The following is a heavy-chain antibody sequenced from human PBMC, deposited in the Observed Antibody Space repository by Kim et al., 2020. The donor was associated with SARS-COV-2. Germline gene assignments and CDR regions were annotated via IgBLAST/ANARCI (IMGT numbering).Heavy chain of an antibody. Sequence: ASVKVSCKTSGFTFTNYGFKWVRQAPGQGLEWMGWISAYNGKTNYAQKVQDRVTMTTDTATSTVYMEVRSLRSDDTAVYYCARWDSSSNWPPGLDYWGQGTLVTVSS. J-gene: IGHJ4*02. V-gene: IGHV1-18*04. CDR3: ARWDSSSNWPPGLDY. CDR1: GFTFTNYG. CDR2: ISAYNGKT. D-gene: IGHD6-13*01.